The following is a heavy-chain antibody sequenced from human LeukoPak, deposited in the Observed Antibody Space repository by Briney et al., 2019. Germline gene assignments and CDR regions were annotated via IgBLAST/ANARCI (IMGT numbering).Heavy chain of an antibody. CDR3: ARCGGSCYWFDP. J-gene: IGHJ5*02. V-gene: IGHV1-18*04. CDR2: ISAYNGNT. Sequence: ASVKVSCKATGYTFTGYYMHWVRQAPGQGLEWMGWISAYNGNTNYAQKLQGRVTMTTDTSTSTAYMELRSLRSDDTAVYYCARCGGSCYWFDPWGQGTLVTVSS. D-gene: IGHD2-15*01. CDR1: GYTFTGYY.